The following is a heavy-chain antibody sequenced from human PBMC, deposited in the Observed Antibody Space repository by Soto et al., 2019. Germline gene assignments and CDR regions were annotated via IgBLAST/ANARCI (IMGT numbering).Heavy chain of an antibody. D-gene: IGHD3-10*01. J-gene: IGHJ6*02. V-gene: IGHV1-46*01. CDR3: ARAMSSDGSGSYFDGMDV. CDR2: INPSGGST. CDR1: GYTFTSYY. Sequence: ASVKVSCKASGYTFTSYYMHWVRQAPGQGLEWMGIINPSGGSTSYAQKFQGRVTMTRDTSTSTVYMELSSLRSKDTAVYYCARAMSSDGSGSYFDGMDVWGQGTTVTVSS.